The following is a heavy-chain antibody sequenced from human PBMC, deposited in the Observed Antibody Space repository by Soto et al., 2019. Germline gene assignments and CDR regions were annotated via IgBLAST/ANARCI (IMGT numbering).Heavy chain of an antibody. CDR1: GGTFSSYA. CDR3: ARSAYCGGDCYSGYFDY. Sequence: QVQLVQSGAEVKKPGSSVKVSCKASGGTFSSYAISWVRQAPGQGLEWMGGIIPIFGTANYAQKFQGRVTITADESTSTAYMELSSLRSEXTAVYYCARSAYCGGDCYSGYFDYWGQGTLVTVSS. D-gene: IGHD2-21*02. V-gene: IGHV1-69*12. CDR2: IIPIFGTA. J-gene: IGHJ4*02.